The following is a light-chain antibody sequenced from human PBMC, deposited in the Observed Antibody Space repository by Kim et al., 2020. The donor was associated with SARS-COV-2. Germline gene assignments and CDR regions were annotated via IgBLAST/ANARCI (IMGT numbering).Light chain of an antibody. V-gene: IGKV3-20*01. J-gene: IGKJ2*01. CDR1: QSVDSSY. CDR2: SAS. CDR3: QHYGSSLYT. Sequence: LSPGERANLACRASQSVDSSYINWYRKKPDQAPRLVIYSASTRATDIPDRFNGSESGADVTLTITRLEPEDSAVFYCQHYGSSLYTFGEGTKLEI.